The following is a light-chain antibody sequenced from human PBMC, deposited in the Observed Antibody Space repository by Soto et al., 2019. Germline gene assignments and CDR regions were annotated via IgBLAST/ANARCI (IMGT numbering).Light chain of an antibody. CDR3: HSYTVTTHVV. V-gene: IGLV2-14*03. CDR1: SSDVGGYNY. J-gene: IGLJ2*01. Sequence: QSALTQPASVSGSPGQSITISCTGTSSDVGGYNYVSWYQQHPGKAPKLLIYDVSNRPSGISNRFSGSKSGNTASLTISGLQPEDEADYYCHSYTVTTHVVFGGGTKLTVL. CDR2: DVS.